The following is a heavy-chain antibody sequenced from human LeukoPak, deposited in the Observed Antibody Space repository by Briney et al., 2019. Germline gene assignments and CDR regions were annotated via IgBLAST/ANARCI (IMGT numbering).Heavy chain of an antibody. D-gene: IGHD3-10*01. CDR2: ISHSGST. CDR1: GGSFSGYY. CDR3: ARGRSWVRRFDY. Sequence: SETLSLTCAVYGGSFSGYYWSWIRQPPGKGLEWIGEISHSGSTNYNPSLKSRVSISVDTSKNQFSLKLSSVTAADTAVYYCARGRSWVRRFDYWGQGTLVTASS. J-gene: IGHJ4*02. V-gene: IGHV4-34*01.